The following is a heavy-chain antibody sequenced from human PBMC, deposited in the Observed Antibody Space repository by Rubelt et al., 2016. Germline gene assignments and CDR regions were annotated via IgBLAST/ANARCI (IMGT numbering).Heavy chain of an antibody. J-gene: IGHJ5*02. CDR1: GCTFTSYA. Sequence: QVQLVQSGAEVKKPGASVKVSCKASGCTFTSYAMHWVRQAPGQRLEWMGWINAGNGNTKYSQKFQGRVTITRDTSASTAYMELSSLGSEDTAVYYCARMRGPYSSSGGEFDPWGQGTLVTVSS. V-gene: IGHV1-3*01. CDR3: ARMRGPYSSSGGEFDP. CDR2: INAGNGNT. D-gene: IGHD6-13*01.